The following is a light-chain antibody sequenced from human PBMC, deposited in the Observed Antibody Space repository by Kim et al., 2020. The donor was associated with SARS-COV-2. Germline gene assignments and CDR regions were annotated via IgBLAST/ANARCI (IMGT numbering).Light chain of an antibody. Sequence: VYQGERSTLSCRASQGVSSNLAWYQQKPGQAPRLLIYGASTRATGIPARFSGSGSGTEFTLTISSLQSEDFAVYYCQQYNNWPLTFGGGTKVDIK. J-gene: IGKJ4*01. V-gene: IGKV3-15*01. CDR1: QGVSSN. CDR2: GAS. CDR3: QQYNNWPLT.